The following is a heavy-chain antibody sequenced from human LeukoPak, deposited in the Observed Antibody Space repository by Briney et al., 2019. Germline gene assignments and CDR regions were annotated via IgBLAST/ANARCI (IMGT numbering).Heavy chain of an antibody. J-gene: IGHJ6*02. Sequence: GASVKVSCKASGYTFTSYYMHWVRQAPGQGLEWMGIINPSGGSTNYAQKLQGRVTMTTDTSTSTAYMELRSLRSDDTAVYYCARVGYCSSTSCSSSYYYYYYGMDVWGQGTTVTVSS. CDR1: GYTFTSYY. CDR2: INPSGGST. CDR3: ARVGYCSSTSCSSSYYYYYYGMDV. D-gene: IGHD2-2*01. V-gene: IGHV1-46*01.